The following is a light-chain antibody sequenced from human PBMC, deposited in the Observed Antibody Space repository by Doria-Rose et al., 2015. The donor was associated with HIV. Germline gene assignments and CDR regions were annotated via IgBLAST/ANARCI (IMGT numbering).Light chain of an antibody. Sequence: EIVLTQSPGTLSLSPGERATLSCRASQSFSSTCLAWYQQKPGQAPSLLIYDGSTMATGVPDRFSASGSGTDLTLTINRLEPEDFALYYCHQYGTSWTFGQGTKVEI. CDR2: DGS. V-gene: IGKV3-20*01. CDR3: HQYGTSWT. J-gene: IGKJ1*01. CDR1: QSFSSTC.